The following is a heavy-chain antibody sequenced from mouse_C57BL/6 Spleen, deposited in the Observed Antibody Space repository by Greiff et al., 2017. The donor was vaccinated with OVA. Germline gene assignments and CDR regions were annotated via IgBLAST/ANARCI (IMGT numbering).Heavy chain of an antibody. CDR2: IDPSDSYT. CDR3: ARRDYGSSYGYFDV. Sequence: VQLQQPGAELVRPGTSVKLSCKASGYTFTSYWMHWVKQRPGQGLEWIGVIDPSDSYTNYNQQFKGKATLTVDTSSSTAYMQLSSLTSEDSAVYYCARRDYGSSYGYFDVWGTGTTVTVSS. J-gene: IGHJ1*03. D-gene: IGHD1-1*01. V-gene: IGHV1-59*01. CDR1: GYTFTSYW.